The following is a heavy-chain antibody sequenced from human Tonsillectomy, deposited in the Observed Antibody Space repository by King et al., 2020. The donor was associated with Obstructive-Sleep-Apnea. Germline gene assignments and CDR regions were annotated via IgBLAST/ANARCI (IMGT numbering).Heavy chain of an antibody. J-gene: IGHJ6*02. D-gene: IGHD4-17*01. CDR3: ARAGTVTHNHHFGMDV. V-gene: IGHV1-69*01. CDR2: IIPLFGIA. CDR1: GGSLSNYA. Sequence: VQLVQSGAEVKKPGSAVKVSCKASGGSLSNYAVSWVRQAPGQGLEWMGGIIPLFGIANYAQSFQDRVTITAEESTSTAYLELSSLRSGDTAIYYCARAGTVTHNHHFGMDVWGQGTTVTVS.